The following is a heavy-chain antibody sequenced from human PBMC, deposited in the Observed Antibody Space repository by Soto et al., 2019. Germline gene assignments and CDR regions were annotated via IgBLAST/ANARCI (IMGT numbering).Heavy chain of an antibody. V-gene: IGHV1-18*04. D-gene: IGHD4-17*01. CDR3: ARGTVTSSGWFGP. Sequence: VHLVQSGTEVKEHGASVKGSCKASASTFTGHTINWVRQAPGQGLEWMGWISTCNVNTKYAGSFVGRVTMTTYTFTTTSYMERTSLTFDDAAVYFWARGTVTSSGWFGPWGQGTVVSVSS. CDR1: ASTFTGHT. J-gene: IGHJ5*02. CDR2: ISTCNVNT.